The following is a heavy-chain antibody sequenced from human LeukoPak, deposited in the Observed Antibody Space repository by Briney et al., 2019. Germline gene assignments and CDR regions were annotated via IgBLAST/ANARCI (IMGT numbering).Heavy chain of an antibody. CDR1: GGTFSSYA. V-gene: IGHV1-69*05. D-gene: IGHD2-2*01. CDR3: AGLNCSSTSCLFDP. CDR2: IIPIFGTA. J-gene: IGHJ5*02. Sequence: ASVTVSCKASGGTFSSYAISWVRQAPGQGLEWMGGIIPIFGTANYAQKFQGRVTITTDESTSTAYMELSSLRSEDTAVYYCAGLNCSSTSCLFDPWGQGTLVTVSS.